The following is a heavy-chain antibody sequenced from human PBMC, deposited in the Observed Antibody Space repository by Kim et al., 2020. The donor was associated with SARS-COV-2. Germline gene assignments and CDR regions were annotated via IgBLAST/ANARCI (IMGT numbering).Heavy chain of an antibody. V-gene: IGHV1-69*13. D-gene: IGHD3-10*01. J-gene: IGHJ6*02. CDR2: IIPIFGTA. Sequence: SVKVSCKASGGTFSSYAISWVRQAPGQGLEWMGGIIPIFGTANYAQKFQGRVTITADESTSTAYMELSSLRSEDTAVYYCASAYGSGTYYYYYYGMDVWGQGTTVTVSS. CDR3: ASAYGSGTYYYYYYGMDV. CDR1: GGTFSSYA.